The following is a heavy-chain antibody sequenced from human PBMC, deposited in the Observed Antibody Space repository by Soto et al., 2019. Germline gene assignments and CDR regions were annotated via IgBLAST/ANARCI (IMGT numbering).Heavy chain of an antibody. D-gene: IGHD3-3*01. CDR2: INAGNGNT. Sequence: ASGKVSCKASGYTFTSYAMHWVRQAPGQRLEWMGWINAGNGNTKYSQKFQGRVTITRDTSASTAYMELSSLRSEDTAVYYCASGPAIFGVVTTLDYWGQGTLVTVSS. CDR3: ASGPAIFGVVTTLDY. J-gene: IGHJ4*02. CDR1: GYTFTSYA. V-gene: IGHV1-3*01.